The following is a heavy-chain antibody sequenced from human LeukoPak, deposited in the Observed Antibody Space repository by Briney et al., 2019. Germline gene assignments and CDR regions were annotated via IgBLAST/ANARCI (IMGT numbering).Heavy chain of an antibody. Sequence: QPGRSLRLSCAASGFTFSSYGMHWVRQAPGKGLEWVAVISYDGSNKYYADSVKGRFTISRDNSKNTLYLQMNSLRAEDTAVYYCASGYSSGWFYYYYGMDVWGQGTTVTVSS. CDR3: ASGYSSGWFYYYYGMDV. V-gene: IGHV3-30*19. CDR2: ISYDGSNK. CDR1: GFTFSSYG. D-gene: IGHD6-19*01. J-gene: IGHJ6*02.